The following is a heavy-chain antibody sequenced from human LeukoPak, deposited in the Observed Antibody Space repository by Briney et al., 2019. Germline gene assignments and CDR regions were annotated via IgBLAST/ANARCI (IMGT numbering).Heavy chain of an antibody. D-gene: IGHD3-10*01. CDR1: GSTVSTNY. V-gene: IGHV3-66*01. Sequence: GGSLRLTCAASGSTVSTNYMSWVRHLPGKGLEWISVLHSGGTTKYADSVKGRFTISRDESNNTLFLQMDNLGVEDTAVYYCAREGQRGIYALDIWGQGTLVTVSS. J-gene: IGHJ3*02. CDR2: LHSGGTT. CDR3: AREGQRGIYALDI.